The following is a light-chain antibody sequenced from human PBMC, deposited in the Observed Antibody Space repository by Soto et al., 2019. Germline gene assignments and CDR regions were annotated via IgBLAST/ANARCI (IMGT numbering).Light chain of an antibody. Sequence: EIMLTQSPGTLSLSAGDRATLSCRASQSVSSNYLAWYQQKPGQTPRLLIYGASSKATGIPDRFSGSGSGTDFTLTISRLEPEDFAVYYCQQSGSSPWTFGQGTKVEIK. J-gene: IGKJ1*01. V-gene: IGKV3-20*01. CDR3: QQSGSSPWT. CDR2: GAS. CDR1: QSVSSNY.